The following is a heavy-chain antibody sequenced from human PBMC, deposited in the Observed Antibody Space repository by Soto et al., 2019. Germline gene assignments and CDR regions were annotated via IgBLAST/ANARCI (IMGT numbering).Heavy chain of an antibody. CDR1: GGSVSSGSYY. CDR2: IYHSGST. CDR3: ARDLLRGYCSSTSCYSGMDV. V-gene: IGHV4-61*01. D-gene: IGHD2-2*01. Sequence: SETLSLTCTVSGGSVSSGSYYWSWIRQPPGKGLEWIGYIYHSGSTNYNPSLKSRVTISVDTSKNQFSLKLSSVTAADTAVYYCARDLLRGYCSSTSCYSGMDVWGQGTTVTVS. J-gene: IGHJ6*02.